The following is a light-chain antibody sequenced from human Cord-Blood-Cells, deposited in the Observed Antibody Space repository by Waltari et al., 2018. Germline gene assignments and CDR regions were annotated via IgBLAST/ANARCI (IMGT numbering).Light chain of an antibody. CDR1: QSVSSN. V-gene: IGKV3-15*01. Sequence: EIVMTHSPATLSVSPGERATLSCRASQSVSSNLAWYQQKPGQAPRHLIYGASTRATGISARFSGSGSGTEFTLTISSLQSEDFAVYYCQQYNNWPPWTFGQGTKVEIK. CDR3: QQYNNWPPWT. CDR2: GAS. J-gene: IGKJ1*01.